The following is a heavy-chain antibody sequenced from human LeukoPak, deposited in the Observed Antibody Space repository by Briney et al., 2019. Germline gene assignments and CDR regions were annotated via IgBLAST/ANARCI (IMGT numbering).Heavy chain of an antibody. Sequence: SETLSLTCTVSGVSIISSYWSWIRQPPGKGLEWIGYIYYSGDTNYNPSLRGRVTMSVDTSKNPFSLRLTSVTAADTAMYYCVRGAGRDGFNPRGQGTLVTVSS. V-gene: IGHV4-59*01. CDR2: IYYSGDT. CDR3: VRGAGRDGFNP. D-gene: IGHD5-24*01. J-gene: IGHJ5*02. CDR1: GVSIISSY.